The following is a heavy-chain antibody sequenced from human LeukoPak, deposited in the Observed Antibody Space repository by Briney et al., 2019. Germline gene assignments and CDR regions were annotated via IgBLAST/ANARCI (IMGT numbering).Heavy chain of an antibody. CDR1: GGSISSYY. CDR3: ARVGTYGSGSYLSWLDY. V-gene: IGHV4-59*01. Sequence: SETLSLTCTVSGGSISSYYWSWLRQPPGKGLEWIGYIYYSGSTNYNPSLKSRVTISVDTSKDQFSLKLSSVTAADTAVYYCARVGTYGSGSYLSWLDYWGQGTLVTVSS. D-gene: IGHD3-10*01. CDR2: IYYSGST. J-gene: IGHJ4*02.